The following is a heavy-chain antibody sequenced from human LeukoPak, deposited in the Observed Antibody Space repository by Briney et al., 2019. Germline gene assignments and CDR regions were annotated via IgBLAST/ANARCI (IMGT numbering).Heavy chain of an antibody. CDR1: GYTFTGYY. D-gene: IGHD4-23*01. J-gene: IGHJ3*02. CDR2: INPNSGGT. V-gene: IGHV1-2*02. Sequence: GASVKVSCKASGYTFTGYYMHWVRQAPGQGLEWMGWINPNSGGTIYAQRFQGRVTMTRDTSISTAYMELSRLRSDDSAVYYCARFEDYGGNRDVFDIWGQGTMITVSS. CDR3: ARFEDYGGNRDVFDI.